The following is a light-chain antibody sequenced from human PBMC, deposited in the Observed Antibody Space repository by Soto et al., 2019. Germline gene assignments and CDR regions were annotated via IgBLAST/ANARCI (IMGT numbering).Light chain of an antibody. J-gene: IGKJ4*01. CDR2: AAS. V-gene: IGKV1-39*01. Sequence: DIQMTQSPSSLSASVGDTITITCRASQTISRNLNWYQQKPGKAPKLLIHAASNLHSGVPSRFSGSGSGTDFTLTISSLQPEDSATCYCQQTYSTPVTFGGGTKVEIK. CDR1: QTISRN. CDR3: QQTYSTPVT.